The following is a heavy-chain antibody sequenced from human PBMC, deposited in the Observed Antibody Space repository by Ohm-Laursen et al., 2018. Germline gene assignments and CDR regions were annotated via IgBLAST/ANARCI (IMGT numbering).Heavy chain of an antibody. CDR1: GFTFSDYY. CDR3: ARDPPEDSSWYADY. V-gene: IGHV3-11*04. J-gene: IGHJ4*02. D-gene: IGHD6-13*01. CDR2: ISSSGSTI. Sequence: SLRLSCAASGFTFSDYYMSWIRQAPGKGLEWVLYISSSGSTIYYADSVKGRFTISRDNANNSVYLQMNSLRAEDTAVYYCARDPPEDSSWYADYWGQGTLVTVSP.